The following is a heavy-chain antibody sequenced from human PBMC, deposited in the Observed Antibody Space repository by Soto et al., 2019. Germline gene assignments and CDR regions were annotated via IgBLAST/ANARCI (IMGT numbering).Heavy chain of an antibody. CDR1: GDSVTSGYYY. D-gene: IGHD2-21*01. Sequence: QVQLQESGPGLVKPSQTLSLTCSVSGDSVTSGYYYWTWVRQSPGKGLEWIGYISYSGNNAYNPSRSRHITISLDTTKNHFSQTQHAATAAHTAVYYSARGDYLNMGGEYYFQHWGQGTPVTVSS. J-gene: IGHJ1*01. V-gene: IGHV4-30-4*01. CDR2: ISYSGNN. CDR3: ARGDYLNMGGEYYFQH.